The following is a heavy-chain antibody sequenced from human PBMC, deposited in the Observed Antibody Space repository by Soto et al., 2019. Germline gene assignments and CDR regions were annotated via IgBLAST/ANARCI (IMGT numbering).Heavy chain of an antibody. Sequence: GGSLRLSCAASGFTFSSYAMSWVRQAPGKGLEWVSAISGSGGSTYYADSVKGRFTISRDNSKNTLYLQMNSLRAEDTAVYYCAKDPGISGSYSVEFDYWGQGTLVTVSS. D-gene: IGHD1-26*01. CDR3: AKDPGISGSYSVEFDY. V-gene: IGHV3-23*01. CDR1: GFTFSSYA. CDR2: ISGSGGST. J-gene: IGHJ4*02.